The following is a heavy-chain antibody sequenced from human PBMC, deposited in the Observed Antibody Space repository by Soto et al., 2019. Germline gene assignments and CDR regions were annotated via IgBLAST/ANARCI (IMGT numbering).Heavy chain of an antibody. D-gene: IGHD6-19*01. Sequence: EVQLVESGGGLVQPGGSLRLSCAASGFTFSSYSMNWVRQAPGKGLEWVSYISSSSSTIYYADSVKGRFTISRDNAKNSLYLQMNSLRAEDTAVYYCASSVGSGWYEYFQHWGQGTLVTVSS. CDR2: ISSSSSTI. CDR3: ASSVGSGWYEYFQH. J-gene: IGHJ1*01. CDR1: GFTFSSYS. V-gene: IGHV3-48*01.